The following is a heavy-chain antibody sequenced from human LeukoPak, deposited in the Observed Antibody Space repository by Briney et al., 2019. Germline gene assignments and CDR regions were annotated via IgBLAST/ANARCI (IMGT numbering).Heavy chain of an antibody. Sequence: ASVKVSCKASGGTFSSYAIGWVRQAPGQGLEWMGRIIPILGIANYAQKFQGRVTITADKSTSTAYMELSSLRSEDTAVYYCARDKTGDPGAFDYWGQGTLVTVSS. CDR2: IIPILGIA. CDR3: ARDKTGDPGAFDY. D-gene: IGHD7-27*01. CDR1: GGTFSSYA. V-gene: IGHV1-69*04. J-gene: IGHJ4*02.